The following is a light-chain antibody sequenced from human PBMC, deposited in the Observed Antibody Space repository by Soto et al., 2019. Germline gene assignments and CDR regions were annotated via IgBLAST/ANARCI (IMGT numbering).Light chain of an antibody. Sequence: QSALTQPASMYGSPGQSITISCTGTSSEVSGYNYVSWYQQHPGKAPKLMIYDVSNRPSGVSNRFSGSKSGNTASLTISGLQAEDEADYYCSSYTSSSLYVFGTGTKVTVL. CDR2: DVS. CDR1: SSEVSGYNY. CDR3: SSYTSSSLYV. J-gene: IGLJ1*01. V-gene: IGLV2-14*01.